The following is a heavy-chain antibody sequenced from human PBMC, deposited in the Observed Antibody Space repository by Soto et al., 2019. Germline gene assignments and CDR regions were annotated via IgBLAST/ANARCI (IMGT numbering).Heavy chain of an antibody. Sequence: PSETLSLTCTVSGGSISSYYLSWIRQPPGKGLEWIGYIYYSGNTKYSPSLKNRVTISADTSKNQFSLKLTSVTAADTAVYYCASSLPAVAAVDGKFVHWGQGTLVTSSS. D-gene: IGHD6-19*01. CDR3: ASSLPAVAAVDGKFVH. V-gene: IGHV4-59*01. CDR1: GGSISSYY. CDR2: IYYSGNT. J-gene: IGHJ4*02.